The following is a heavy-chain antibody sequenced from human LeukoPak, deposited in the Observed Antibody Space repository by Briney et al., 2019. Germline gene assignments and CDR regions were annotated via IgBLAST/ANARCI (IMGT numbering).Heavy chain of an antibody. CDR2: ISGSGGST. D-gene: IGHD5-24*01. CDR1: GFTFSSYA. J-gene: IGHJ6*03. Sequence: GGSLRLSCAASGFTFSSYAMSWVRQAPGKGLEWVSAISGSGGSTYYADSVKGQFTISRDNSKNTLFLQMDSLRAEDTAVYYCAKCGDGYNSGYYYYYMDVWGKGTTVTVSS. V-gene: IGHV3-23*01. CDR3: AKCGDGYNSGYYYYYMDV.